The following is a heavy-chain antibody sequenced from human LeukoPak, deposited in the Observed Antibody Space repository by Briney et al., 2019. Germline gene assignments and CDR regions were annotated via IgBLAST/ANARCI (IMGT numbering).Heavy chain of an antibody. J-gene: IGHJ3*02. CDR3: ARGGGYCSSTSCYTDDAFDI. D-gene: IGHD2-2*02. CDR2: ISAYNGNT. Sequence: ASVTVSCKASGYTFTSYGISWVRQAPGQGLEWMGWISAYNGNTNYAQKLQGRVTMTTDTSPSTAYMELRSLRSDDTAVYYCARGGGYCSSTSCYTDDAFDIWGQGTMVTVSS. V-gene: IGHV1-18*01. CDR1: GYTFTSYG.